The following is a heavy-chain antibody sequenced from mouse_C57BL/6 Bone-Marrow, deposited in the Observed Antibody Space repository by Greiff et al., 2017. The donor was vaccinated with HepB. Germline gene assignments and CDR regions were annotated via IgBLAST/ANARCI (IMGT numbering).Heavy chain of an antibody. V-gene: IGHV5-17*01. CDR3: AGLHWYFDV. Sequence: EVKLMESGGGLVKPGGSLKLSCAASGFTFSDYGMHWVRQAPEKGLEWVAYISSGSSTIYYADTVKGRFTISRDNAKNTLFLQMTSLRSEDTAMYYCAGLHWYFDVWGTGTTVTVSS. CDR2: ISSGSSTI. D-gene: IGHD2-2*01. CDR1: GFTFSDYG. J-gene: IGHJ1*03.